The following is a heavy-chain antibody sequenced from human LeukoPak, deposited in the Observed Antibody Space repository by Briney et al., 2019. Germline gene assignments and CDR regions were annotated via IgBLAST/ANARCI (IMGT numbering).Heavy chain of an antibody. J-gene: IGHJ4*02. D-gene: IGHD5-12*01. Sequence: PSETLSLTCTVSGGSISSYYCNWIRQPAGKGLEWIGRIYTSGSTNYNPSLKSRVTMSVDTSKNQFSLKLSSLTAADTAVYYCTIEIPYSGYPYWGQGTLVTVSS. CDR1: GGSISSYY. V-gene: IGHV4-4*07. CDR3: TIEIPYSGYPY. CDR2: IYTSGST.